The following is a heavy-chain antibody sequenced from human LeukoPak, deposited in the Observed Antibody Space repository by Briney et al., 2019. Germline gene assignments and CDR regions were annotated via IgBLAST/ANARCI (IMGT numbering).Heavy chain of an antibody. V-gene: IGHV1-2*02. J-gene: IGHJ4*02. CDR2: INPNSGGT. Sequence: VASVKVSCEASGYTFTSYDINWVRQATGQGLEWMGWINPNSGGTNYAQKFQGRVTMTRDTSISTAYMELSRLGSDDTAVYYCARSSYYDILTGYFPFDYWGQGTLVTVSP. CDR1: GYTFTSYD. D-gene: IGHD3-9*01. CDR3: ARSSYYDILTGYFPFDY.